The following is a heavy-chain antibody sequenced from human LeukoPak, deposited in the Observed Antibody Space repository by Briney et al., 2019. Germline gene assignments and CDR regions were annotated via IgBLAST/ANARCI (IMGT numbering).Heavy chain of an antibody. J-gene: IGHJ4*02. CDR1: GYTFTGYF. Sequence: ASVKVSCKTSGYTFTGYFMHWVRRAPGQGPEWMGRINSNSGGTNYAQNFQGRVTMTRDTSISTAYMELSRLTSDDTAVYYCARDLASTSNWELDYWGQGTLVTVSS. CDR3: ARDLASTSNWELDY. CDR2: INSNSGGT. V-gene: IGHV1-2*06. D-gene: IGHD1-26*01.